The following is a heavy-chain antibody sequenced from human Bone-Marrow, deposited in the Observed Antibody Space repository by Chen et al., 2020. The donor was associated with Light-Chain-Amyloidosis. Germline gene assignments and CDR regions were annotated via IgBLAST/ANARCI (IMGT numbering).Heavy chain of an antibody. CDR3: AKDISYDDILPGYPADAFDI. D-gene: IGHD3-9*01. Sequence: EVQLVESGGGLLQRGGSLRLSCAASGFAFSSYAMSWVRQAPGKGRAWVSTISGSGGSRYYGYCVKGRLTISRDNSKNALFLQMYSLRAEDTAVYYCAKDISYDDILPGYPADAFDIWGQGTMVTVSS. CDR2: ISGSGGSR. J-gene: IGHJ3*02. CDR1: GFAFSSYA. V-gene: IGHV3-23*04.